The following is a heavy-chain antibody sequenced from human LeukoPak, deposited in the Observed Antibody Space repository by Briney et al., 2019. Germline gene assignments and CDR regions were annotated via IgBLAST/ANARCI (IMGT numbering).Heavy chain of an antibody. D-gene: IGHD5-12*01. CDR3: ARDGGGYDSYFDY. J-gene: IGHJ4*02. CDR2: IKQDGSEK. V-gene: IGHV3-7*01. Sequence: GGSLRLSCAASGFNFSSYWMSWVRQAPGKGLEWVANIKQDGSEKYYVDSVKGRFTISRDNAKNSLYLQMNSLRAEDTAVYYCARDGGGYDSYFDYWGQGTLVTVSS. CDR1: GFNFSSYW.